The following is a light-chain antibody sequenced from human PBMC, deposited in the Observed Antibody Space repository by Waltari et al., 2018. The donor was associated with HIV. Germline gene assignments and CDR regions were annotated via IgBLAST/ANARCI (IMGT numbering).Light chain of an antibody. CDR2: DAS. CDR1: PTIRSN. J-gene: IGKJ5*01. CDR3: QQYNNWPPIT. Sequence: EILMTQSPATLSVSPGERATLSCRASPTIRSNLAWYQQKPGQAPRLLLYDASTRATGIPARFSGSGSVTEFTLTITSLQSEDFAVYYCQQYNNWPPITFGQGTRLEIK. V-gene: IGKV3-15*01.